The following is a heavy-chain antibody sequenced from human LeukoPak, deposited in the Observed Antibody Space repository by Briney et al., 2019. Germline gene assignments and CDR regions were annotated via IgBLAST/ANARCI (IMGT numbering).Heavy chain of an antibody. V-gene: IGHV1-2*02. CDR1: GYTFTGYY. J-gene: IGHJ4*02. D-gene: IGHD2-2*01. CDR2: INPNSGGT. Sequence: ASVKVSCKASGYTFTGYYMRWVRQAPGQGLEWMGWINPNSGGTNYAQKFQGRVTMTRDTSISTAYMELSRLRSDDTAVYYCARISTRGRGFDYWGQGTLVTVSS. CDR3: ARISTRGRGFDY.